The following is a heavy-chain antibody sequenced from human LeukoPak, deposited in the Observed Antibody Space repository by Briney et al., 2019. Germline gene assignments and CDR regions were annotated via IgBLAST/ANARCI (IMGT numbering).Heavy chain of an antibody. D-gene: IGHD6-13*01. V-gene: IGHV1-8*01. Sequence: ASVKVSCKSSGYTFTSYHINWVRHATAQGLEWMWWMTPNSGDTGFAQKFQGRVTMTRNTYITTAYMELSRLRCDDTAIYYCARGVAAGYDYWGQGTLVTVSS. J-gene: IGHJ4*02. CDR1: GYTFTSYH. CDR2: MTPNSGDT. CDR3: ARGVAAGYDY.